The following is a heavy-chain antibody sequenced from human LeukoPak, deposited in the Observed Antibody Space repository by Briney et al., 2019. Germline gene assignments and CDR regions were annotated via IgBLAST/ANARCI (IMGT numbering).Heavy chain of an antibody. V-gene: IGHV3-21*01. Sequence: GGSLRLSCAASGFTFSSYSMNWVRQAPGKGLEWVSSISSSSSYLYYADSVKGRFTISRDNAKNSLYLQMNSLRAEDTAVYYCASYIVVVPAAAGSDAFDIWGQGTMVTVSS. J-gene: IGHJ3*02. CDR1: GFTFSSYS. D-gene: IGHD2-2*01. CDR2: ISSSSSYL. CDR3: ASYIVVVPAAAGSDAFDI.